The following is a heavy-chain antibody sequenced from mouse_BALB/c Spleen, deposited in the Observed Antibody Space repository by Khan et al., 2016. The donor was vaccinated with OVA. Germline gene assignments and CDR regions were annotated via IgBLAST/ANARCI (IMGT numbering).Heavy chain of an antibody. V-gene: IGHV1S29*02. CDR2: FFPNSGGS. J-gene: IGHJ3*01. CDR1: GYTFTDYN. CDR3: VRSGYGSFAF. Sequence: EVQLQESGPEVVKPGASVQISCKASGYTFTDYNMDWVKQSHGKSLEWIGYFFPNSGGSGYNQKFKTKATLTVDISSSTAYMDPHSLTSEDSAIYYCVRSGYGSFAFWGQGTLVTVSA. D-gene: IGHD1-2*01.